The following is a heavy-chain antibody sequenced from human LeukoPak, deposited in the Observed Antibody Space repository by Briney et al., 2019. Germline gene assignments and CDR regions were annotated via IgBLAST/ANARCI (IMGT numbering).Heavy chain of an antibody. V-gene: IGHV4-59*01. CDR2: IYYSGST. CDR3: ARSRIAVAGTENWFDP. D-gene: IGHD6-19*01. J-gene: IGHJ5*02. CDR1: GGSLSSYY. Sequence: SETLSLTCTVSGGSLSSYYWSWIRQPPGKGLEWIGYIYYSGSTNYNPSLKSRVTISVDTSKNQFSLKLSSVTAADTAVYYCARSRIAVAGTENWFDPWGQGTLVTVSS.